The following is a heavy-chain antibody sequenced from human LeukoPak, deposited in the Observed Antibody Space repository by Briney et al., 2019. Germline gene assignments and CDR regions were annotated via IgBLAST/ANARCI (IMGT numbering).Heavy chain of an antibody. CDR1: GYTFTSYA. CDR2: IIPIFGTA. Sequence: SVKVSCKASGYTFTSYAISWVRQAPGQGLEWMGGIIPIFGTANYAQKFQGRVTITTDESTSTAYMELSSLRSEDTAVYYCAGYDFWSGYHLDYWGQGTLVTVSS. V-gene: IGHV1-69*05. J-gene: IGHJ4*02. CDR3: AGYDFWSGYHLDY. D-gene: IGHD3-3*01.